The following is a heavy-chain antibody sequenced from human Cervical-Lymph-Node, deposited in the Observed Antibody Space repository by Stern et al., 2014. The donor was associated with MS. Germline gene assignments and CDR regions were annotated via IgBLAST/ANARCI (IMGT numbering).Heavy chain of an antibody. Sequence: MQLVESGGGVVQPWRSLRLSCAASGFTFSSHAMHWVRQAPGEGLEWVAVISNDGANKYYADSVKGRFTISRDNSKNTMYLQMNSLRPEDTAVYYCVRGGYGTFDPWGQGTLVSVS. V-gene: IGHV3-30*04. CDR2: ISNDGANK. CDR3: VRGGYGTFDP. J-gene: IGHJ5*02. CDR1: GFTFSSHA. D-gene: IGHD5-12*01.